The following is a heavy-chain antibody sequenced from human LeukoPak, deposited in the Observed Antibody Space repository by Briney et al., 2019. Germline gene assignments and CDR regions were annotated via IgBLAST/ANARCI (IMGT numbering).Heavy chain of an antibody. CDR2: IYTSGST. Sequence: SETLSLTCTVSGGSISSYYWSWIPQPAGKGLEWIGRIYTSGSTNYNPSLKSRVTMSVDTSKNQFSLKLSSVTAADTAVYYCARDYRVAAGPAFDIWGQGTMVTVSS. CDR3: ARDYRVAAGPAFDI. CDR1: GGSISSYY. V-gene: IGHV4-4*07. J-gene: IGHJ3*02. D-gene: IGHD6-13*01.